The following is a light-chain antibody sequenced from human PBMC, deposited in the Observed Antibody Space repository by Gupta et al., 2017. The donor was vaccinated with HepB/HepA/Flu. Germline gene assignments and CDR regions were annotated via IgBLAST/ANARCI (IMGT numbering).Light chain of an antibody. CDR3: QSYDSSLSHVV. V-gene: IGLV1-40*01. J-gene: IGLJ2*01. Sequence: QSVLTQPPSVSGAPVQRVTISCTGSSSNIGAGYDVHWYQQLPGTAPKLLIYGNSNRPSGVPDRFSGSKSGTSAALAITGLQAEDEADYYCQSYDSSLSHVVVGGGTKLTVL. CDR2: GNS. CDR1: SSNIGAGYD.